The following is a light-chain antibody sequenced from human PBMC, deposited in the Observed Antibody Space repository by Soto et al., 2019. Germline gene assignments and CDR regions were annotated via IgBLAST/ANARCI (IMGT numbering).Light chain of an antibody. CDR3: AAWDDNLSGFYV. J-gene: IGLJ1*01. CDR2: RNS. Sequence: QAVLTQSPSATGTPGQRVTISCNGSASTIGRNYVYWYQQLPGTAPKLLIYRNSQRPSGVPDRFSGSKSGTSASLAISGLRSEDEADYYCAAWDDNLSGFYVFGDGTKVNVL. V-gene: IGLV1-47*01. CDR1: ASTIGRNY.